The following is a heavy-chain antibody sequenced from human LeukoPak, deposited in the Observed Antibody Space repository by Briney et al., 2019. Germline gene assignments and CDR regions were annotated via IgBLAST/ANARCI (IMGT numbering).Heavy chain of an antibody. CDR1: GFTFSSYS. V-gene: IGHV3-48*01. D-gene: IGHD3-9*01. Sequence: TGGSLRLSCAASGFTFSSYSMNWVRQAPGKGLEWVSYISSSSSTIYYADSVKGRFTISRDNAKNSLYLQMNSLRGEDTAVYYCARVSDDILTGYQYWGQGTLVTVSS. CDR2: ISSSSSTI. J-gene: IGHJ4*02. CDR3: ARVSDDILTGYQY.